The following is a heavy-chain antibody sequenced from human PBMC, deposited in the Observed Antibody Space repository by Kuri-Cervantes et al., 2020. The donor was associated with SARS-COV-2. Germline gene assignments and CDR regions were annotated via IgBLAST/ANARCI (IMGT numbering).Heavy chain of an antibody. CDR2: ISWDGGST. V-gene: IGHV3-43*01. Sequence: GESLKISCAASGFTFDDYTMHWVRQAPGKGLEWVSLISWDGGSTYYADSVKGRFTVSRDNSKNSLYLQMNSLRAEDTAVYYCARFGGYKYSSSPPGLDYYYYGMDVWGQGTTVTVSS. CDR1: GFTFDDYT. D-gene: IGHD6-6*01. CDR3: ARFGGYKYSSSPPGLDYYYYGMDV. J-gene: IGHJ6*02.